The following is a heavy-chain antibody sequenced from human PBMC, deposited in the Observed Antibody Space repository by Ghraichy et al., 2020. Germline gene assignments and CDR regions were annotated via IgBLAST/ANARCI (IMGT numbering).Heavy chain of an antibody. V-gene: IGHV4-39*07. CDR1: GGSIGSGGFY. Sequence: SETLSLTCSVSGGSIGSGGFYWGWIRQPPGKGLEWLGSIYYSGYTYYNPSLNTRVTMSVDTSKNEFSLRLSSVIAADTAIFYCARLNSGSGHSFDVWGQGALVTVSS. J-gene: IGHJ3*01. CDR2: IYYSGYT. CDR3: ARLNSGSGHSFDV. D-gene: IGHD3-22*01.